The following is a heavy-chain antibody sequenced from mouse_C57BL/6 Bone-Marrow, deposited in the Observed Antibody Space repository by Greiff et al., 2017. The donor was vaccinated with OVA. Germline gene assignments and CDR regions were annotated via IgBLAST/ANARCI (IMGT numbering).Heavy chain of an antibody. V-gene: IGHV1-47*01. CDR1: GYTFTTYP. CDR3: ARGGLRYDYDGAFAY. Sequence: VKVVESGAELVKPGASVKMSCKASGYTFTTYPIEWMKQNHGKSLEWIGNFHPYNDDTKYNEKFKGKATLTVEKSSSTVYLELSRLTSDDSAVYYCARGGLRYDYDGAFAYWGQGTLVTVSA. CDR2: FHPYNDDT. J-gene: IGHJ3*01. D-gene: IGHD2-4*01.